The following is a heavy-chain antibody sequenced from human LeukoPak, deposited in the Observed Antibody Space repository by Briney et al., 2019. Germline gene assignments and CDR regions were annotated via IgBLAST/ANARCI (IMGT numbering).Heavy chain of an antibody. D-gene: IGHD6-19*01. J-gene: IGHJ4*02. CDR1: GFTFDDYA. CDR3: AKDSSGWPLFDY. V-gene: IGHV3-9*03. CDR2: ISWNSYSI. Sequence: GGSLRLSCAASGFTFDDYAMHWVRQAPGEGLEWVSGISWNSYSIGYADSVKGRFTISRDNAKNSLYLQMNSLRAEDMAFYYCAKDSSGWPLFDYWGQGTLVTVSS.